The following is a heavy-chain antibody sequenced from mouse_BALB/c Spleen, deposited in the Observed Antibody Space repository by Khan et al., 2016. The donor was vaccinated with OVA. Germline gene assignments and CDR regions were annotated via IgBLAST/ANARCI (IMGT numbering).Heavy chain of an antibody. D-gene: IGHD1-1*01. V-gene: IGHV1S136*01. CDR3: SPAGTYYVSFAY. CDR1: GYTFTSYV. Sequence: VQLQQSGPELVKPGASVKMSCKASGYTFTSYVMHWVKQKPGLGLEWIGYIYPFNDDTKYNEKFKGKATLTSDRSSSTAYMELSSLTSEDSAVYYCSPAGTYYVSFAYWGQGTLVTVSA. J-gene: IGHJ3*01. CDR2: IYPFNDDT.